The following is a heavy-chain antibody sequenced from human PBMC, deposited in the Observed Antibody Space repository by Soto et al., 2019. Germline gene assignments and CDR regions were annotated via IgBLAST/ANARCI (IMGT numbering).Heavy chain of an antibody. CDR2: MNPNSGNT. V-gene: IGHV1-8*01. D-gene: IGHD3-10*01. Sequence: QVQLVQSGAEVKKPGASVKVSCKASGYTFPSYDINWVRQATGQGLEWMGWMNPNSGNTGYAQKFQGRVTMTRNTATSTAYMELSSLRSADTAVYYCAMAPYGNSAWFDPWGQGTLVTVSS. CDR1: GYTFPSYD. CDR3: AMAPYGNSAWFDP. J-gene: IGHJ5*02.